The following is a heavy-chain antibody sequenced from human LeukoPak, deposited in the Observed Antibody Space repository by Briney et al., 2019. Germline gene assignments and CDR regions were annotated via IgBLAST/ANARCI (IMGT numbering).Heavy chain of an antibody. J-gene: IGHJ4*02. Sequence: RGSLRLSCAASGFTFSNYWMTWVRQAPGKGLEWVAHINQDGNKKYYVDSVKGRFTIFRDNAKNSLYLQMNSLRAEDTAVYYCATGDYGVHGDYWGQGILVTVSS. CDR1: GFTFSNYW. CDR2: INQDGNKK. CDR3: ATGDYGVHGDY. D-gene: IGHD4/OR15-4a*01. V-gene: IGHV3-7*03.